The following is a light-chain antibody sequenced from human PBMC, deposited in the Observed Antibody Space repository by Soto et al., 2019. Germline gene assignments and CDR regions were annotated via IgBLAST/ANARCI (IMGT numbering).Light chain of an antibody. CDR1: GSDVGGYNY. J-gene: IGLJ2*01. Sequence: QSALTQPASVSGSPGQSITISCTGTGSDVGGYNYVSWYQQHPGKAPKLMIYDVSNRPSGVSNRFSGSKSGNTASLTISGLQAEDEADYYCSSYTSSSTTLDVVFGGGTKLTVL. CDR3: SSYTSSSTTLDVV. V-gene: IGLV2-14*01. CDR2: DVS.